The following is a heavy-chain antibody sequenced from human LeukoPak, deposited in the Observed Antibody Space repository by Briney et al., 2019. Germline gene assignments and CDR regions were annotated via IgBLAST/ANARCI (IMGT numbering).Heavy chain of an antibody. D-gene: IGHD2-2*01. V-gene: IGHV3-66*01. CDR1: GFTVSSNY. J-gene: IGHJ5*02. CDR3: ARGWSSATRSWFDP. Sequence: GGSLRLSCAASGFTVSSNYMSWVRQAPGKGLEWVSVIYSGGSTYYADSVKGRFTISRDNSKNTLYLQMNSLRAEDTAVYYCARGWSSATRSWFDPWGQGTLVTVSS. CDR2: IYSGGST.